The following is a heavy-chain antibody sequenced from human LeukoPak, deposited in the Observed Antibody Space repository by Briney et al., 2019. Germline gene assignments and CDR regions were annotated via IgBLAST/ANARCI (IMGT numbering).Heavy chain of an antibody. CDR1: GFTFSSYS. Sequence: PGGSLRLSCAASGFTFSSYSMNWVRQAPGKGLEWVTYISGSSSTIYCADSVKGRFTISRDNAKNSLYLQMNSLRAEDTAVYYCARDPPFIIGTTFFDYWGQGTLVTVSS. D-gene: IGHD1-20*01. CDR2: ISGSSSTI. V-gene: IGHV3-48*01. CDR3: ARDPPFIIGTTFFDY. J-gene: IGHJ4*02.